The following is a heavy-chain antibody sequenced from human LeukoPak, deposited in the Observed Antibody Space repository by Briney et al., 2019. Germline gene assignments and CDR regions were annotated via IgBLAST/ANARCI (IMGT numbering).Heavy chain of an antibody. D-gene: IGHD3-10*01. Sequence: GGSLRLSCAASGFTFSSYWMHWVRQAPGKGLAWVSRINSDGSSTSYADSVKGRFTISRDNAKNTLYLQMNSLRAEDTAVYYCARAVIWFGGGNWFDPWGQGTLVTVSS. CDR2: INSDGSST. CDR1: GFTFSSYW. J-gene: IGHJ5*02. CDR3: ARAVIWFGGGNWFDP. V-gene: IGHV3-74*01.